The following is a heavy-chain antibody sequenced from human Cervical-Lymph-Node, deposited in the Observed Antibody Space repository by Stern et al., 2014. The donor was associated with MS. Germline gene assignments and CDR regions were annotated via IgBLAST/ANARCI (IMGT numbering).Heavy chain of an antibody. CDR2: IWYDGSNK. J-gene: IGHJ6*02. D-gene: IGHD3/OR15-3a*01. CDR3: ARETGTGTSYGMDV. CDR1: GFTFSSYG. V-gene: IGHV3-33*01. Sequence: VQLVESGGGVVQPGRSLRLSCAASGFTFSSYGMHWVRQAPGKGLEWVAVIWYDGSNKYYADSVKGRFTISRDNSKNTLYLQMNSLRAEDTAVYYCARETGTGTSYGMDVWGQGTTVTVSS.